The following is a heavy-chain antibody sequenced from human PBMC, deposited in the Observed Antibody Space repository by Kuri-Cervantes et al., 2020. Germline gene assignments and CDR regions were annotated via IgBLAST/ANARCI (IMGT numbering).Heavy chain of an antibody. CDR1: GGSLSGYY. CDR2: INHSGST. V-gene: IGHV4-34*01. J-gene: IGHJ4*02. CDR3: ARGGVAGKYYFDY. Sequence: SETLSLTCAVYGGSLSGYYWSWIRQPPGKGLEWIGEINHSGSTNYNPSLKSRVTISVDTSKNQFSLKLSSVTAADTAVYYCARGGVAGKYYFDYWGQGTLVTVSS. D-gene: IGHD6-19*01.